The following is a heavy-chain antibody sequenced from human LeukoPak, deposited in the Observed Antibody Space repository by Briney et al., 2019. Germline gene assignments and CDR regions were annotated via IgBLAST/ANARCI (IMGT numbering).Heavy chain of an antibody. J-gene: IGHJ4*02. CDR1: GYTFTSYG. V-gene: IGHV1-2*02. CDR2: INPKRGDT. CDR3: ARSPHILTGENFDY. Sequence: ASVKVSCKASGYTFTSYGLSWVRQAPGQGLEWMGWINPKRGDTNYAQKFQDRVSMTRDTSISTAYMHLSRLRSADTAVYYCARSPHILTGENFDYWGQGTLLTVSS. D-gene: IGHD3-9*01.